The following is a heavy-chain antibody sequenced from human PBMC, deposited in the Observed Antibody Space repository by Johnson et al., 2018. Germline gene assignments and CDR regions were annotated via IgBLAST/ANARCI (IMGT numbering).Heavy chain of an antibody. CDR2: IYYSGST. Sequence: QVQLQESGPGLVKPSETLSLTCTVSGGSISSSSYYWGWIRQPPGTGLEWIGNIYYSGSTQYNPSLKSRGTISVEPSKNQFSLKLSSLTAADTAVYYCARCITGNTPLRGYYYMDVWGKGTTVTVSS. CDR3: ARCITGNTPLRGYYYMDV. J-gene: IGHJ6*03. V-gene: IGHV4-39*07. D-gene: IGHD1-7*01. CDR1: GGSISSSSYY.